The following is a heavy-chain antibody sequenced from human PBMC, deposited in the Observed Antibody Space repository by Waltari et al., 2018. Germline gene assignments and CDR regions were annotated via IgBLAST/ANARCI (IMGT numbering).Heavy chain of an antibody. Sequence: EVQLLESGGGLVQPGGSMRLSCAASGFTFSSYAMSWVRQAPGKGLEWVSVIYSGVSTYYADSVKGRFTISRDNSKNTLYLQMNSLRAEDTAVYYCATRIVVVNAEYFQHWGQGTLVTVSS. CDR3: ATRIVVVNAEYFQH. V-gene: IGHV3-23*03. CDR1: GFTFSSYA. CDR2: IYSGVST. J-gene: IGHJ1*01. D-gene: IGHD2-21*01.